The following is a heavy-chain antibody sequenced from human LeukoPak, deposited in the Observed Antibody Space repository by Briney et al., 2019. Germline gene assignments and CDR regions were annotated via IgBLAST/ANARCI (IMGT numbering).Heavy chain of an antibody. D-gene: IGHD3-3*01. CDR2: IKSKTDGGTT. CDR3: AYDPYYYYGMDV. J-gene: IGHJ6*02. Sequence: PGGSLRLSCAASGFTFSNAWMSWVRQAPGKGLEWVGRIKSKTDGGTTDYAAPVKGRFTISRDNSKNTLYLQMNSLRAEDTAVYYCAYDPYYYYGMDVWGQGTTVTVSS. V-gene: IGHV3-15*01. CDR1: GFTFSNAW.